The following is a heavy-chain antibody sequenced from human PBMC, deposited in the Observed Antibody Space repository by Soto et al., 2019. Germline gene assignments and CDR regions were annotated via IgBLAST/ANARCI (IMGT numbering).Heavy chain of an antibody. CDR3: ARERTRGFDP. CDR2: MNPNSGNT. V-gene: IGHV1-8*01. Sequence: QVQLVQSGAEVKKPGASVKVSCKASGYTFTSYDINWVRQATGQGLEWMGWMNPNSGNTAYAQKFRGRVTMTRNTSISTDYMEMSRLRAEDAAVYYCARERTRGFDPWGQGTLVTVSS. J-gene: IGHJ5*02. CDR1: GYTFTSYD.